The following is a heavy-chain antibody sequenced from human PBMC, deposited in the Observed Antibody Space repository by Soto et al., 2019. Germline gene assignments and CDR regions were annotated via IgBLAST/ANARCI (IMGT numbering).Heavy chain of an antibody. CDR2: FDPEDGET. CDR1: GYTLTELS. D-gene: IGHD3-22*01. CDR3: ATDRITMIVVAYGGGFQH. Sequence: ASGKVSCKVSGYTLTELSMHLLLEAPGKVLEWMGGFDPEDGETIYAQKFQGRVTMTEDTSTDTAYMELSSLRSEDTAVYYCATDRITMIVVAYGGGFQHWGQGTLVTVSS. J-gene: IGHJ1*01. V-gene: IGHV1-24*01.